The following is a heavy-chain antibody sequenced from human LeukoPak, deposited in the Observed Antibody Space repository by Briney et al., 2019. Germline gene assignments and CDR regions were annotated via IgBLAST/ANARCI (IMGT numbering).Heavy chain of an antibody. V-gene: IGHV4-34*01. J-gene: IGHJ4*02. Sequence: SETLSLTCAVYGVSFSGYYWSWIRQPPGKGLEWIGETNHSGSTNYNPSLKSRVTISVDTSKNQFSLKLSSVTAADTAVYYCARVVVRSSWYVDYWGQGTLVTVSS. CDR1: GVSFSGYY. D-gene: IGHD6-13*01. CDR2: TNHSGST. CDR3: ARVVVRSSWYVDY.